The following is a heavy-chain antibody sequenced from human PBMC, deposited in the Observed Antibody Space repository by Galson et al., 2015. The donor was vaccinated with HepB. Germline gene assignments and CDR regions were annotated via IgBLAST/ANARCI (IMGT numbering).Heavy chain of an antibody. CDR3: ARRLRGVMPFDY. J-gene: IGHJ4*02. CDR2: ISTSSTYT. CDR1: RFTFSDYY. V-gene: IGHV3-11*03. D-gene: IGHD3-10*01. Sequence: SLRLSCAASRFTFSDYYMSWIRQAPGKGLEWLSYISTSSTYTNYADSVKGRFTISRDNAKKSLYLQMNSLRAEDTAVYYCARRLRGVMPFDYWGQGTLVTVSS.